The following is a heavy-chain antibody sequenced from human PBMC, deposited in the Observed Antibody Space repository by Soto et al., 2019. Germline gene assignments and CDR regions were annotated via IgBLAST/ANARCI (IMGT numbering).Heavy chain of an antibody. CDR3: VRSALDGDGYHYLDS. D-gene: IGHD5-18*01. CDR2: IIPYNGNT. J-gene: IGHJ5*01. Sequence: SVKVSCKASGYIFTYRYLYWVRQAPGQALEWMGWIIPYNGNTNYAQKFQDRFSITRESSLSTVYMELRSLRSDDTGMYYCVRSALDGDGYHYLDSWSQGTFVLVSS. V-gene: IGHV1-45*02. CDR1: GYIFTYRY.